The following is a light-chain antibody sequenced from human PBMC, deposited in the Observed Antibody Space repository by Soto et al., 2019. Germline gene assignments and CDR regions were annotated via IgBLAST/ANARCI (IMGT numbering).Light chain of an antibody. CDR3: PQSYYTPT. V-gene: IGKV1-39*01. J-gene: IGKJ4*01. CDR1: QSISSY. Sequence: DIQLTQSPSSLSASVGDRVTITCRASQSISSYLNWYQQKPGKAPKLLIYAASSLKSGVPPRFSGSGSGTDIPPTSSSQQPEVFATYCFPQSYYTPTFGGGTKVEIK. CDR2: AAS.